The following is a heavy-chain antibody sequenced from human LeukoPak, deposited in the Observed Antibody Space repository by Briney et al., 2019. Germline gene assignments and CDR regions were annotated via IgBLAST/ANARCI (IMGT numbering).Heavy chain of an antibody. D-gene: IGHD5-12*01. Sequence: ASVKVSCKASGYSFTGYYIHWVRQAPGQGLEWMGWTNPNSGVTKYEQKFQGRVTMTRDTSTSTAYMELSSLRSDDTAVYYCARGAVGYSGYDNWFDPWGQGTLVTVSS. CDR1: GYSFTGYY. CDR2: TNPNSGVT. CDR3: ARGAVGYSGYDNWFDP. J-gene: IGHJ5*02. V-gene: IGHV1-2*02.